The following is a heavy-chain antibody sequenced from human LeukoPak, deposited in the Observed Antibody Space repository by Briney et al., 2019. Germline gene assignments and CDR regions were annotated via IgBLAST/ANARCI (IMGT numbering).Heavy chain of an antibody. CDR3: ARDPLAAAHGYYYCGMDV. D-gene: IGHD6-13*01. CDR1: GGTFSSYT. V-gene: IGHV1-69*04. CDR2: IIPILGIA. J-gene: IGHJ6*02. Sequence: SVKVSCKASGGTFSSYTISWVRQAPGQGLEWMGRIIPILGIANYAQKFQGRVTITADKSTSTAYMELSSLRSEDTAVYYCARDPLAAAHGYYYCGMDVWGQGTTVTVSS.